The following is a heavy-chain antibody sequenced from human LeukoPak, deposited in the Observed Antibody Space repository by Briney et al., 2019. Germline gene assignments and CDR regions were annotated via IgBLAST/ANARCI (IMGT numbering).Heavy chain of an antibody. J-gene: IGHJ6*03. Sequence: SQTLSLTCTVSGGSISSGSYYWSWIRQPAGKGLEWIGRIYTSGSTNHNPSLKSRVTISVDTSKNQFSLKLSSVTAADTALYYCARDSLQPSAMGYYYMDVWGKGTTVTVSS. CDR2: IYTSGST. V-gene: IGHV4-61*02. D-gene: IGHD2-2*01. CDR3: ARDSLQPSAMGYYYMDV. CDR1: GGSISSGSYY.